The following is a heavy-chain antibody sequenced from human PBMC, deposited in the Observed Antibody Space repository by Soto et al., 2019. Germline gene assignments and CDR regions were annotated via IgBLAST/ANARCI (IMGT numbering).Heavy chain of an antibody. V-gene: IGHV4-39*02. CDR2: IYYSGST. J-gene: IGHJ5*02. D-gene: IGHD3-10*01. CDR1: GGSISSSSYY. CDR3: ARDWFKHVLLWLGEPTLWFDP. Sequence: SETLSLTCTVSGGSISSSSYYWGWIRQPPGKGLEWIGSIYYSGSTYYNPSLKSRVTISVDTSKNQFSLKLSSVTAADTAVYHSARDWFKHVLLWLGEPTLWFDPWGQGTLVIVSS.